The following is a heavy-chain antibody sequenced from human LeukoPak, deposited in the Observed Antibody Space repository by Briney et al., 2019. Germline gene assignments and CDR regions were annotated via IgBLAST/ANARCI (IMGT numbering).Heavy chain of an antibody. CDR1: GYTFTSYA. CDR2: INAGNGNT. J-gene: IGHJ4*02. CDR3: ARDRDSSGWYPFDY. D-gene: IGHD6-19*01. Sequence: GASVKVSCKASGYTFTSYAMHWVRQAPGPRLEWMGWINAGNGNTKYSQKFQGRVTITRDTSASTAYMELSSLRSEDTAVYYCARDRDSSGWYPFDYWGQGTLVTVSS. V-gene: IGHV1-3*01.